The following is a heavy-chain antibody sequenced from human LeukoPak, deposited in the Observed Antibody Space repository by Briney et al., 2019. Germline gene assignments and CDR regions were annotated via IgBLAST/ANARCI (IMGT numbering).Heavy chain of an antibody. Sequence: SVEVSCKASGGTFSSYAISWVRQAPGQGLEWMGGIIPIFGTANYAQKFQGRVTITADESTSTAYMELSSLRSEDTAVYYCQAIVVVPASGGMDVWGQGTTVTVSS. D-gene: IGHD2-2*01. CDR3: QAIVVVPASGGMDV. J-gene: IGHJ6*02. CDR1: GGTFSSYA. V-gene: IGHV1-69*13. CDR2: IIPIFGTA.